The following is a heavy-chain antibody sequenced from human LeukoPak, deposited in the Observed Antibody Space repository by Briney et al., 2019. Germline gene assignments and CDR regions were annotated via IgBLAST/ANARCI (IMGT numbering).Heavy chain of an antibody. Sequence: PSETLSLTCTVFGGSISSYYWSWIRQPAGKGLEWIGRIYSSGSTNYNPSLKSRVTVSVDTSKNQFSLKLSSVTAADTAVYYCARGQYHLLYWYFDLWGRGTLVTVSS. CDR2: IYSSGST. CDR1: GGSISSYY. D-gene: IGHD2-2*01. J-gene: IGHJ2*01. V-gene: IGHV4-4*07. CDR3: ARGQYHLLYWYFDL.